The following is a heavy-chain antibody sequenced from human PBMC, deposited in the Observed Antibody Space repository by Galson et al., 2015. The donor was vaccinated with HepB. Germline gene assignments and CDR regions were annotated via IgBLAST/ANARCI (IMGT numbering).Heavy chain of an antibody. Sequence: SLRLSCAASGFTFSTHWMSWVRQAPGKGLEWVAKIKQDGSEKYFVDSVKGRFTISRDNAKNSLYLHMSSLRAEDTGVYYCARYDFWTGSYQDYWGQGTLVTISS. D-gene: IGHD3-3*01. J-gene: IGHJ4*02. CDR3: ARYDFWTGSYQDY. CDR2: IKQDGSEK. CDR1: GFTFSTHW. V-gene: IGHV3-7*01.